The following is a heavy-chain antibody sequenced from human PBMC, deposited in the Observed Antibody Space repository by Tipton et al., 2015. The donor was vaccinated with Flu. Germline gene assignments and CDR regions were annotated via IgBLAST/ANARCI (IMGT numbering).Heavy chain of an antibody. V-gene: IGHV6-1*01. CDR3: ARDLAYYDILTGYQGYYYYGMDV. Sequence: LRLSCAISGDSVSSNSAAWNWIRQSPSRGLEWLGRTYYRSKWYNDYAVSVKSRITINPGTSKNQFSLQLNSVTPEDTAVYYCARDLAYYDILTGYQGYYYYGMDVWGQGTTVTVSS. CDR1: GDSVSSNSAA. J-gene: IGHJ6*02. D-gene: IGHD3-9*01. CDR2: TYYRSKWYN.